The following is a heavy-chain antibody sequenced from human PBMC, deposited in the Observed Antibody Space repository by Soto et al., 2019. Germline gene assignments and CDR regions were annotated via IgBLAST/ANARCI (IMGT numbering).Heavy chain of an antibody. J-gene: IGHJ6*02. CDR2: ISAYNGNT. Sequence: GASVKVSCKASGYTFTSYGISWVRQAPGQGLEWMGWISAYNGNTNYAQKLQGRVTMTTDTSTSTAYMELRSLRSDDTAVHYCARDPSSCSSTSCYWYYYYYGMDVWGQGTTVTVSS. D-gene: IGHD2-2*01. V-gene: IGHV1-18*04. CDR3: ARDPSSCSSTSCYWYYYYYGMDV. CDR1: GYTFTSYG.